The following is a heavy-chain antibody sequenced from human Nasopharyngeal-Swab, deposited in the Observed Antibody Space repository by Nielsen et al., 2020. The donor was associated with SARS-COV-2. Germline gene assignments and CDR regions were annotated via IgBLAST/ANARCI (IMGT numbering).Heavy chain of an antibody. Sequence: GESLKISCVASGFTFSNYAMSWARQAPGKGLEWVSTISDRGTSTFYVDSAKGRFTISRDNSKNTLHVQMSSLRAEDTAVYYCESEGQGTPIDFWGQGTLVTVSS. D-gene: IGHD3-10*01. J-gene: IGHJ4*02. CDR3: ESEGQGTPIDF. CDR2: ISDRGTST. V-gene: IGHV3-23*01. CDR1: GFTFSNYA.